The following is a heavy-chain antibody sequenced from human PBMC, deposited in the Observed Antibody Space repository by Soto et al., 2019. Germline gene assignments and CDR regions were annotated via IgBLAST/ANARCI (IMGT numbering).Heavy chain of an antibody. Sequence: GASVKVSCKASGSTLNNYAINWVRQAPGQGLEWMGGILPVSAPPDYAQKFQGRVSITADHSTSTVYMELSRLKSDDTAVYFCATDSNYDVSNSFWGQGTLVTVS. D-gene: IGHD3-3*01. V-gene: IGHV1-69*13. CDR2: ILPVSAPP. CDR3: ATDSNYDVSNSF. J-gene: IGHJ4*02. CDR1: GSTLNNYA.